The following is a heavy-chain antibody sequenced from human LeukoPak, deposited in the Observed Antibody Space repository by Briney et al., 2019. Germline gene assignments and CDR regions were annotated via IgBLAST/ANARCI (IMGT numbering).Heavy chain of an antibody. CDR2: INPNTGAT. CDR3: ASDSVGSGWPCPYYFEF. Sequence: AAVKVSLKPSGYTFTVYYLHWGRQTPGQGLEWMGWINPNTGATMYAQKVQVRVTLTRDTSVNTGYMELRSLTSDDTSIYYCASDSVGSGWPCPYYFEFWGKGTVVTVSS. D-gene: IGHD6-19*01. V-gene: IGHV1-2*02. CDR1: GYTFTVYY. J-gene: IGHJ4*02.